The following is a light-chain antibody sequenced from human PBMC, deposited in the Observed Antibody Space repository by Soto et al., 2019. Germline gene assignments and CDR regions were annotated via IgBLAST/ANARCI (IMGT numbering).Light chain of an antibody. CDR2: GAS. Sequence: DIVLTQSPCTPSLSPGERATLSCRASQIVSNNYLAWYQQKPGQAPRLLIYGASSRATGIPDRFSGSGSGTDFTLTISRLEPEDSAVYYCHQYGSSRTFGQGTKVDIK. CDR3: HQYGSSRT. V-gene: IGKV3-20*01. J-gene: IGKJ1*01. CDR1: QIVSNNY.